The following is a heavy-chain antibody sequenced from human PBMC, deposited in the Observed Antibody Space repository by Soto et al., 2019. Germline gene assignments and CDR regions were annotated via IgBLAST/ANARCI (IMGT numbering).Heavy chain of an antibody. CDR3: AREGDITAAFDY. CDR1: GLIFSNYA. CDR2: ISGSGGSP. Sequence: EVQVLESGGVLVQPGGSLRLSCVAPGLIFSNYAMSWVRQAPGKGMEWVSGISGSGGSPHYADSAKGRFTISRDNSKNTLFLQMNTLGAEDTAVYYCAREGDITAAFDYWGQGTLVTVSS. V-gene: IGHV3-23*01. D-gene: IGHD6-13*01. J-gene: IGHJ4*02.